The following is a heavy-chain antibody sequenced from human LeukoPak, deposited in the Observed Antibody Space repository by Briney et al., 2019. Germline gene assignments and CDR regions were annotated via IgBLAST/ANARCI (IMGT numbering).Heavy chain of an antibody. Sequence: SETLSLTCTVSGYSISSGYYWSWIRQPPGKGLEWIGEINHSGSTNYNPSLKSRVTISVDTSKNQFSLKLSSVTAADTAVYYCARDESIAVAGALRYWGQGTLVTVSS. D-gene: IGHD6-19*01. CDR1: GYSISSGYY. J-gene: IGHJ4*02. V-gene: IGHV4-38-2*02. CDR3: ARDESIAVAGALRY. CDR2: INHSGST.